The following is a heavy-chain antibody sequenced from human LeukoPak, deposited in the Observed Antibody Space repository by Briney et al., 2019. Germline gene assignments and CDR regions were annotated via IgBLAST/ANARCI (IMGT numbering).Heavy chain of an antibody. CDR2: INPNSGGT. V-gene: IGHV1-2*03. J-gene: IGHJ6*03. CDR3: ARGPDGLYSGYESYYYYYMDV. Sequence: LGASVKVSCKVSGYTLTELSMHWVRQAPGQGLEWMGWINPNSGGTNYAQKFQGRVTMTRDTSISTAYMELSSLRSEDTAVYYCARGPDGLYSGYESYYYYYMDVWGKGTTVAISS. D-gene: IGHD5-12*01. CDR1: GYTLTELS.